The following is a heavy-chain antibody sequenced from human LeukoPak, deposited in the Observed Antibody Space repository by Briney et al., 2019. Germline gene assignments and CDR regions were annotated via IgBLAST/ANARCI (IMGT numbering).Heavy chain of an antibody. CDR2: INPNSGGT. D-gene: IGHD6-13*01. Sequence: ASVKVSCKASGYTFTGYYMHWVRQAPGQGLEWMGWINPNSGGTNYAQKFQGRVTMTRDTSISTAYMELSRLRSDDTAVYYCARTGASWGYNWFDPWGQGTLVTVSS. J-gene: IGHJ5*02. CDR1: GYTFTGYY. V-gene: IGHV1-2*02. CDR3: ARTGASWGYNWFDP.